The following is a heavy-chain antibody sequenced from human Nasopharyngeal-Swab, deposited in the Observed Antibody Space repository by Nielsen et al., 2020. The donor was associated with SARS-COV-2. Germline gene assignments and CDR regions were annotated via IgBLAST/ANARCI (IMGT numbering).Heavy chain of an antibody. CDR3: TTSLRNYDDILTGSYYYYYYMDV. Sequence: AESLRPSCAASGFTFSNAWMNWVRQAPGKGLEWVGRIKSKTEGGTTDYAAAVKGRFNIPRDASKNTLYLQMNSMKTEDKAVYYCTTSLRNYDDILTGSYYYYYYMDVWGKGTTVTVSS. CDR2: IKSKTEGGTT. V-gene: IGHV3-15*07. D-gene: IGHD3-9*01. CDR1: GFTFSNAW. J-gene: IGHJ6*03.